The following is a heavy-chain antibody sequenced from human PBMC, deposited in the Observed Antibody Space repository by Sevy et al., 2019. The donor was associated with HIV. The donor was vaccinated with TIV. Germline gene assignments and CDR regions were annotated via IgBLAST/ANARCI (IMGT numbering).Heavy chain of an antibody. CDR1: GHTFSKYA. J-gene: IGHJ4*02. CDR2: IIPMFGAP. Sequence: ASVKVSCKASGHTFSKYAISWVRQAPGQGLEWMGGIIPMFGAPNYAQKFQGRVTITADESTSTAYMQLSSLRSEDTAVYYCARDSLYSTNWTFDYWGQGTLVTVSS. D-gene: IGHD6-13*01. V-gene: IGHV1-69*13. CDR3: ARDSLYSTNWTFDY.